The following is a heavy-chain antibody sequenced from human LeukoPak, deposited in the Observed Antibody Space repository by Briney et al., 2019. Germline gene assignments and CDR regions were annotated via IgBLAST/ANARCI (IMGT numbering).Heavy chain of an antibody. D-gene: IGHD6-19*01. Sequence: GGSLRLSCAASGFTFSSYNMNWVRQAPGKGLEWVSSILMSSSYIYCADSVKGRFTISRDNAKNSLYLQMNRLSADDTAVYYCARGPSSGYDYFDYWGQGTLVTVSS. J-gene: IGHJ4*02. CDR1: GFTFSSYN. V-gene: IGHV3-21*01. CDR2: ILMSSSYI. CDR3: ARGPSSGYDYFDY.